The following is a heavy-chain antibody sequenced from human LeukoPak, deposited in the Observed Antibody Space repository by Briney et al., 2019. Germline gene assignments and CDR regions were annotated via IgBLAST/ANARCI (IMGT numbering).Heavy chain of an antibody. CDR1: GFTFGDYA. CDR3: ARDGGWDYDTSGYYLHAFDI. CDR2: ISSSTKYI. Sequence: GGSLRLSCTASGFTFGDYAMSWVRQAPGEGLEWVSSISSSTKYIYYADSLKGRFTISRDNAKNSLYLQMNSLRAEDTAVYYCARDGGWDYDTSGYYLHAFDIWGQGTMVTVSS. J-gene: IGHJ3*02. D-gene: IGHD3-22*01. V-gene: IGHV3-21*01.